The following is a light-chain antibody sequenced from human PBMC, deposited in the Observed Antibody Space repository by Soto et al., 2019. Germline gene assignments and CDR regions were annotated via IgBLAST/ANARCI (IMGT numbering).Light chain of an antibody. CDR2: DAS. J-gene: IGKJ1*01. CDR3: QQRSNSWT. V-gene: IGKV3-11*01. CDR1: QSVSSY. Sequence: EIVLTQSPATLSLSPGERATLSCRASQSVSSYLAWYQQKPGQAPRLLIYDASNRATGIPARFSGSGSGTDFTPTISSLEPEDCAVYYCQQRSNSWTFGQGTKVEIK.